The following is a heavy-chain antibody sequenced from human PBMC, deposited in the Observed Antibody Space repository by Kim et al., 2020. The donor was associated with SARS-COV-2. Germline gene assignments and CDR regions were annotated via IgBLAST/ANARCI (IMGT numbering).Heavy chain of an antibody. CDR3: AGDGSYYDFWSGYYLRSHIDY. CDR1: GFTFSSYG. Sequence: GGSLRLSCAASGFTFSSYGMHCVRQAPGKGLEWVAVIWYDGSNKYYADSVKGRFTISRDNSKNTLYLQMNSLRAEDTAVYYCAGDGSYYDFWSGYYLRSHIDYWGQGTLVTVSS. D-gene: IGHD3-3*01. J-gene: IGHJ4*02. CDR2: IWYDGSNK. V-gene: IGHV3-33*01.